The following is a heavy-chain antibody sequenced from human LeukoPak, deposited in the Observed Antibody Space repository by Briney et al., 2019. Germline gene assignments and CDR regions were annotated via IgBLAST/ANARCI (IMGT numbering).Heavy chain of an antibody. V-gene: IGHV4-34*01. Sequence: PSETLSLTCAVYGGSFSGYYWSWIRQPPGKGLEWIGEINHSGSTNYNPSLKSRVTISVDTSKNQFSLKLSSVTAADTAVYYCARDQQLAEPRSFDYWGQGTLVTVSS. D-gene: IGHD6-13*01. CDR2: INHSGST. CDR1: GGSFSGYY. CDR3: ARDQQLAEPRSFDY. J-gene: IGHJ4*02.